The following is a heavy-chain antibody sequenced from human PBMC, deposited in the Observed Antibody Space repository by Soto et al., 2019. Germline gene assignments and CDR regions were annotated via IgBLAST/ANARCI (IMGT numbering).Heavy chain of an antibody. CDR1: GYTFTGYY. D-gene: IGHD6-13*01. CDR2: INPNSGGT. CDR3: ARGFSGSWYEVSWFDP. V-gene: IGHV1-2*04. J-gene: IGHJ5*02. Sequence: GASVKVSCKASGYTFTGYYMHWGRQAPGQGLEWMGWINPNSGGTNYAQKFQGWVTMTRDTSISTAYMELSRLRSDDTAVYYCARGFSGSWYEVSWFDPWGQGTLVTVSS.